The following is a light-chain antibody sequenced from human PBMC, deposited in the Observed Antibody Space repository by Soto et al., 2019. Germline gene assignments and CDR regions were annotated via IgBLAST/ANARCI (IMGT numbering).Light chain of an antibody. CDR1: SSDVGNYNL. CDR2: EAI. CDR3: CSYAGSTAL. V-gene: IGLV2-23*01. Sequence: QSALTQPASVSGSPGQSITISCTGTSSDVGNYNLVSWYQQVPGKVPKLIIYEAIQRPSGVSNRFSGSKSGNTASLTISGLQPEDEGDYYCCSYAGSTALFGGGTQLTVL. J-gene: IGLJ2*01.